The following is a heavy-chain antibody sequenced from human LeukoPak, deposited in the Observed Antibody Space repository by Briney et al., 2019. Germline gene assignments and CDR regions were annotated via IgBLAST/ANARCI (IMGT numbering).Heavy chain of an antibody. Sequence: ASVKDSCKAPGYTFTSYYMHWVRQAPGQGLEWMGIINPSGGSTSYAQKFQGRVTMTRDMSTSTVYMELSSLRAEDTAVYYCARGDNSPGTPWGQGTLVTVSS. D-gene: IGHD1-20*01. CDR3: ARGDNSPGTP. CDR2: INPSGGST. V-gene: IGHV1-46*01. J-gene: IGHJ5*02. CDR1: GYTFTSYY.